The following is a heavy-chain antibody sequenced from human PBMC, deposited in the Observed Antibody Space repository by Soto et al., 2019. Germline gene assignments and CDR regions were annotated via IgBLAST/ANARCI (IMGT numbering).Heavy chain of an antibody. D-gene: IGHD6-13*01. CDR1: GGTFSSYA. V-gene: IGHV1-69*01. J-gene: IGHJ4*02. Sequence: QVQLVQSGAEVKKPGSSVKVSCKASGGTFSSYAISWVRQAPGQGLEWMGGIIPIFGTANYAQKFQGRVTITADEFTSTAYMELSSLRSEDTAVYYCARDVVEGGYSSSWSTSNYFDYWGQGTLVTVSS. CDR2: IIPIFGTA. CDR3: ARDVVEGGYSSSWSTSNYFDY.